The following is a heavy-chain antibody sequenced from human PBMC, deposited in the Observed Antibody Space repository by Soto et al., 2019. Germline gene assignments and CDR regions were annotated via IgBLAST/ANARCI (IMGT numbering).Heavy chain of an antibody. V-gene: IGHV1-3*01. D-gene: IGHD6-19*01. J-gene: IGHJ6*03. CDR2: INAGNGNT. Sequence: ASVKVSCKASGYTFTSYAMHWVRQAPGQRLEWMGWINAGNGNTKYSQKFQGRVTITRDTSASTAYMELSSLRSEDTAVYYCERDWIAVAGYYYYYYMDVWGKGTTVTVSS. CDR1: GYTFTSYA. CDR3: ERDWIAVAGYYYYYYMDV.